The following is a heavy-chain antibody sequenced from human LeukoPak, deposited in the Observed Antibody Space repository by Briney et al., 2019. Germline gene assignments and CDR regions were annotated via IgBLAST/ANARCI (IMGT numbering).Heavy chain of an antibody. V-gene: IGHV3-64*05. CDR2: ISSNGGRT. CDR1: GFTFSNYA. CDR3: VKDPHSSGRYYFDY. J-gene: IGHJ4*02. D-gene: IGHD6-19*01. Sequence: PGGSLRLSCSVSGFTFSNYAMHWVRQAPGKGLEYVSGISSNGGRTYYADSVEGRFTISRDNSKNTMYVQMSTLRVEDTAVYYCVKDPHSSGRYYFDYWGQGTLVTVSS.